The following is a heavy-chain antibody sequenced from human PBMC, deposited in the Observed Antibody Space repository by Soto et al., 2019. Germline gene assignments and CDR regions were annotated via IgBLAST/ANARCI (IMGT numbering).Heavy chain of an antibody. J-gene: IGHJ4*02. Sequence: EVQLVESGGGLVQPGGSLRLSCAASGFTFSSYSMNWVRQAPGKGLEWISYISTSSSTIYYVDSVKGRFTISRDNAKNSLYPQMNSLRDEDTAVYYCATIGYCSGGSCYPVGYFDYWGQGTLITVSS. D-gene: IGHD2-15*01. V-gene: IGHV3-48*02. CDR2: ISTSSSTI. CDR1: GFTFSSYS. CDR3: ATIGYCSGGSCYPVGYFDY.